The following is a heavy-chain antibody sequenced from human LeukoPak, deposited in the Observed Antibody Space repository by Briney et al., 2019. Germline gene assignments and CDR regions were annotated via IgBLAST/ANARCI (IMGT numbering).Heavy chain of an antibody. J-gene: IGHJ4*01. V-gene: IGHV3-30*18. Sequence: GRSLRLSCAASEFTFSSYGMHWVRQAPGKGLEWVAVISYDGSNQYYADTVKGRFTISRDNSKNTPYLQMNGLRAEDTAVYYCAKDRLGALYYYDSSGYYRFDYWGQGTLVTVSS. D-gene: IGHD3-22*01. CDR1: EFTFSSYG. CDR2: ISYDGSNQ. CDR3: AKDRLGALYYYDSSGYYRFDY.